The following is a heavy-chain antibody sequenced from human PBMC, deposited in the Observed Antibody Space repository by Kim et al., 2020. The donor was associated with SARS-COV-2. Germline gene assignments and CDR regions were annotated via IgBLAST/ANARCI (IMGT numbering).Heavy chain of an antibody. CDR2: IVPILLTP. J-gene: IGHJ4*02. Sequence: SVKVSCKVSGGNFSTYVINWVRQAPGQGLEYVGGIVPILLTPNYAQKFQGRVTISADDSTNTVYMEMMSLRPEDTAIFYCATAGASAWTEDYWGQGTLVTVSS. D-gene: IGHD6-19*01. V-gene: IGHV1-69*13. CDR1: GGNFSTYV. CDR3: ATAGASAWTEDY.